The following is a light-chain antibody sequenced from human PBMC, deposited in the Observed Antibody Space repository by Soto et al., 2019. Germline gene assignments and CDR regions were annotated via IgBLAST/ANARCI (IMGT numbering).Light chain of an antibody. J-gene: IGKJ4*01. CDR2: RVS. CDR3: MQGTHWPLP. Sequence: DVVMTQSPLSLPVTLGQPATISCKSSQSLVYSDGNTYLNWFQQRPGQSPRRLIYRVSNRDSGVPDRFSGSGSGTECTLKISRVEAEDVGVYYCMQGTHWPLPFGGGTRVEIK. V-gene: IGKV2-30*01. CDR1: QSLVYSDGNTY.